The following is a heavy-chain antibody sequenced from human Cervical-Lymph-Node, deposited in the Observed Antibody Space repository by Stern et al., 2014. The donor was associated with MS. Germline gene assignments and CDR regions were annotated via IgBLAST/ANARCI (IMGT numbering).Heavy chain of an antibody. CDR3: TRGPHIAVEALEY. V-gene: IGHV1-2*04. CDR1: GYTFTGHY. Sequence: VQLVQSGAEVKKPGASVKVSCKASGYTFTGHYIHWVRQAPGQGLEWMGWINPNSGGTNYAQKFQRWVTMTRDTSITTAYMELSRLTSDDTAVYYCTRGPHIAVEALEYWGQGTLVTVSS. CDR2: INPNSGGT. D-gene: IGHD6-19*01. J-gene: IGHJ4*02.